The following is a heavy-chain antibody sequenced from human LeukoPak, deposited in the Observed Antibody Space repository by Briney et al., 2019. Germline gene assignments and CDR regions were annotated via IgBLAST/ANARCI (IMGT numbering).Heavy chain of an antibody. V-gene: IGHV4-38-2*02. CDR1: GYSISSGYY. CDR2: IYHSGAT. Sequence: SETLSLTCTVSGYSISSGYYWGWIRQSPEKGLEWIGSIYHSGATYYNPSLKSRVTISVDTSKNQFSLKVTSVTAADTAVYYCARDRSVGVLPAPPFDFWGQGTLVTVSS. CDR3: ARDRSVGVLPAPPFDF. J-gene: IGHJ4*02. D-gene: IGHD6-6*01.